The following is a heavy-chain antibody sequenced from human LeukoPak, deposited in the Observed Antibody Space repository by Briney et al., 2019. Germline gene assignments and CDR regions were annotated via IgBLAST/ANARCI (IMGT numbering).Heavy chain of an antibody. CDR2: IYYSGTT. D-gene: IGHD5-18*01. Sequence: TSETLSLTCTVSGGSISSSPYYWGWIRQPPGKGLEWIGSIYYSGTTHYSPSLESRVTISVDTSKNQFSLKLASVTAADTAIYYCAKGAGGFSYYNWFDPWGQGTLASVSS. CDR3: AKGAGGFSYYNWFDP. J-gene: IGHJ5*02. V-gene: IGHV4-39*07. CDR1: GGSISSSPYY.